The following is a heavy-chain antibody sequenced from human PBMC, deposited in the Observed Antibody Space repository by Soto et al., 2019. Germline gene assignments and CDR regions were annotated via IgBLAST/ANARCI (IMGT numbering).Heavy chain of an antibody. CDR3: AAAAAAGFDY. D-gene: IGHD6-13*01. Sequence: ASVKVSCKASGFTFTSAAVQGVRQARGQRLEWIGWIVVGSGNTNYAQKVQERVTITRDMSTSTAYMELSSLRSEDTAVYYCAAAAAAGFDYWGQGTLVTVSS. V-gene: IGHV1-58*01. CDR2: IVVGSGNT. J-gene: IGHJ4*02. CDR1: GFTFTSAA.